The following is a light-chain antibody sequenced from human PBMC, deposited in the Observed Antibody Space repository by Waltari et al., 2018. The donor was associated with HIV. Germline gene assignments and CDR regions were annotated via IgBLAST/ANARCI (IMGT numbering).Light chain of an antibody. CDR3: SSYTSVNTRV. CDR1: SSDIGNSNY. V-gene: IGLV2-14*01. J-gene: IGLJ3*02. Sequence: QSVLTQPASVSGSPGPSITISCTGSSSDIGNSNYVSWYQQHPGKAPKLLIYVVTNRPSGISNRFSGSNAGNTASLTISGLHLEDESDYYCSSYTSVNTRVFGGGTKLTVL. CDR2: VVT.